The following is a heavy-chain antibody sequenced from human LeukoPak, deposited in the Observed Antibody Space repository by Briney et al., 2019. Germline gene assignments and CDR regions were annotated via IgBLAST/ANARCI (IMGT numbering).Heavy chain of an antibody. V-gene: IGHV3-48*03. D-gene: IGHD4-11*01. J-gene: IGHJ6*04. CDR1: GFTFSSYE. Sequence: GGSLRLSCAVSGFTFSSYEMNWVRQAPGKGLEWVSYISSSGSTIYYADSVKGRFTISRDNAKNSLYLQMNSLRAEDTAVYYCARDISAFTATRYGMDVWGKGTTVTVSS. CDR3: ARDISAFTATRYGMDV. CDR2: ISSSGSTI.